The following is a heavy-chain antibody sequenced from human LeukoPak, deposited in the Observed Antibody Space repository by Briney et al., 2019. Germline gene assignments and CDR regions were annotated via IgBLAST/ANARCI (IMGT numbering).Heavy chain of an antibody. CDR1: GYTFNRHG. J-gene: IGHJ5*01. CDR3: ARDPSNTSGHNAWFDY. CDR2: ISCYNGDT. V-gene: IGHV1-18*01. D-gene: IGHD2-15*01. Sequence: ASVKVSCKASGYTFNRHGISWVRQAPGQGPEWMGWISCYNGDTHYAQNYQGRLTMTTDTSTSTAYMELRSLRSDDTAAYYCARDPSNTSGHNAWFDYWGQGTLVTVSS.